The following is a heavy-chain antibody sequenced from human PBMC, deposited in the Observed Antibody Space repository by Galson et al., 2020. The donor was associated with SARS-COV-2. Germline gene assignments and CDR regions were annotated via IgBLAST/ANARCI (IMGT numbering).Heavy chain of an antibody. Sequence: SETLSLTCAVYGGTLGGNYWSWIRQPPGKGLEWIGEINHSGSTNYNPSLKSRVTISVDTSKNQFSLKLSSVTAADTAVYYCARVGSGSYYIVDVWGQGTTVTVSS. V-gene: IGHV4-34*01. CDR3: ARVGSGSYYIVDV. J-gene: IGHJ6*02. D-gene: IGHD3-10*01. CDR2: INHSGST. CDR1: GGTLGGNY.